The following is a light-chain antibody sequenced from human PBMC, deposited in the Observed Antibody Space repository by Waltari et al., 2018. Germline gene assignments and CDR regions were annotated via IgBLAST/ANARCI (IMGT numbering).Light chain of an antibody. CDR1: QSGFSAY. J-gene: IGKJ3*01. CDR3: QHRDHWPPDAT. CDR2: GAS. Sequence: EIVLTQSPGTLSLSPGDRATLSCRASQSGFSAYLAWYQQKPGQAPRLLIYGASRRATGIPARFSGSGSGTDFTLTISSLEPEDFAVYYCQHRDHWPPDATFGPGTKVDI. V-gene: IGKV3D-20*02.